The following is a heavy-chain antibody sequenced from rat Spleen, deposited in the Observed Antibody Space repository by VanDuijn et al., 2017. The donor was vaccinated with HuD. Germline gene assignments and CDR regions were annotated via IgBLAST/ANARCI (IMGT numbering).Heavy chain of an antibody. Sequence: EVQVVDHGGGLEQPGRSLKLSCAPSGFTFSIYGLAWVRQAPTKGLEWVASIGTGGGNTYYRDSVKGRFTISRDNAKNTQYLQMDSLRSEDTATYYCTRHPRYNNAHYWYFDFWGPGTMVTVSS. CDR2: IGTGGGNT. CDR1: GFTFSIYG. CDR3: TRHPRYNNAHYWYFDF. V-gene: IGHV5S13*01. D-gene: IGHD1-5*01. J-gene: IGHJ1*01.